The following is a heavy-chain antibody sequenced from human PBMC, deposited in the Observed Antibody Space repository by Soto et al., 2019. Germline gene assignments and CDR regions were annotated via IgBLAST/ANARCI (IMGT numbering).Heavy chain of an antibody. Sequence: EVQLVESGGGLVQPGESLRLSCAASGFTFSNYWMHWVRQAPGKGLVWVSRIDSDGSRITYADFVKGRFTISRDNAKNTVYLNMNSLTAEDTAVYYCVRTSLVVAVATREDFWGQGTRVTVSS. V-gene: IGHV3-74*01. CDR2: IDSDGSRI. J-gene: IGHJ4*02. CDR3: VRTSLVVAVATREDF. D-gene: IGHD2-15*01. CDR1: GFTFSNYW.